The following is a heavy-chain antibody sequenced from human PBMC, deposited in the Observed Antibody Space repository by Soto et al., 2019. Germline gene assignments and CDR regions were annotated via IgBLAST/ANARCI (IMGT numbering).Heavy chain of an antibody. V-gene: IGHV6-1*01. D-gene: IGHD6-13*01. CDR1: GDSVSSNSAA. CDR2: TYYRSKWYN. Sequence: SQTLSLTCAISGDSVSSNSAAWNWIRQSPSRGLEWLGRTYYRSKWYNDYAVSVKSRITINPDTSKNQFSLQLNSVTPEDTAVYYCARDSGKEQQLVHYFDYWGQGTLVTVSS. CDR3: ARDSGKEQQLVHYFDY. J-gene: IGHJ4*02.